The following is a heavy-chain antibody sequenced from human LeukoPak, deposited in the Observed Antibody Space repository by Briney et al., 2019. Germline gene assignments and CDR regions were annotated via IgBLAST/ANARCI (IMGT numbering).Heavy chain of an antibody. V-gene: IGHV3-30-3*01. J-gene: IGHJ4*02. CDR3: ARDFLWLVDY. Sequence: GGSLRLSCAASGFDYINFHIHWVRQAPGKGLEWLAFVSKDGNNIYYADSVKGRFTISRDNSKSTLYLQMNSLRADDTAIYYCARDFLWLVDYWGQGTLVTVSS. CDR2: VSKDGNNI. CDR1: GFDYINFH. D-gene: IGHD6-19*01.